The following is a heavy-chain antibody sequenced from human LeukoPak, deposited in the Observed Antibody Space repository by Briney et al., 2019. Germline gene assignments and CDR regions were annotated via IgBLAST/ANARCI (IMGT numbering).Heavy chain of an antibody. Sequence: PGGSLRLSCAASGFTFNIYAMNWVRQAPGKGLEWVTVISYGGTNTYYADSAKGRFTVSRDNSENTLYLQMNSLRTEDTAVYYCARAPDYGSGSYAPYWYFDLWGRGTLVTVSS. CDR1: GFTFNIYA. V-gene: IGHV3-30*04. CDR2: ISYGGTNT. J-gene: IGHJ2*01. D-gene: IGHD3-10*01. CDR3: ARAPDYGSGSYAPYWYFDL.